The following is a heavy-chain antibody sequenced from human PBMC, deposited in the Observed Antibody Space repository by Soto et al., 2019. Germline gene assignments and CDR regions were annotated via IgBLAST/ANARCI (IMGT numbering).Heavy chain of an antibody. J-gene: IGHJ4*02. Sequence: QVQLQESGPGLVKPSGTLSLTCAVSGGSISSSNWWSWVRQPPGQGLEWIGQIYHSGSPNYNPSLRSRVSIPVDKSKNQFSLKLSSVTAADTAVYYCARGSFLGSIAARFLDYWGQGTLVTVSS. CDR3: ARGSFLGSIAARFLDY. CDR2: IYHSGSP. D-gene: IGHD6-6*01. CDR1: GGSISSSNW. V-gene: IGHV4-4*02.